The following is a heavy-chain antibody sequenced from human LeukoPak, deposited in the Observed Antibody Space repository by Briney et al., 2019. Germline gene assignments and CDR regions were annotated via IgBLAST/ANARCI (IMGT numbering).Heavy chain of an antibody. CDR1: GFTFSSYA. CDR2: VSSNGAKT. J-gene: IGHJ4*02. Sequence: GGSLRLSCAASGFTFSSYAITWVRQAPGKGLEWVSAVSSNGAKTYYADSVKGRFTISRDNSKNTLYLQMNSLRAEDTAVYYCANRDYYGTDDYWGQGTLVTVSS. V-gene: IGHV3-23*01. D-gene: IGHD3-22*01. CDR3: ANRDYYGTDDY.